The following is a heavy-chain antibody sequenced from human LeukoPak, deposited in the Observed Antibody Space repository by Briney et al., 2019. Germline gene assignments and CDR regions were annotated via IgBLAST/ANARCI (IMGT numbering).Heavy chain of an antibody. J-gene: IGHJ4*02. CDR2: IIPILGIA. CDR1: GGTFSSYV. CDR3: GRVLVGAVHFDY. D-gene: IGHD1-26*01. Sequence: GASVKVSCKASGGTFSSYVISRVRQAPGQGLEWRGRIIPILGIANYAHKFQDRVTITADRSTSTAYMEVRSLRSGDTAVYYCGRVLVGAVHFDYWGQGTLVTVSS. V-gene: IGHV1-69*04.